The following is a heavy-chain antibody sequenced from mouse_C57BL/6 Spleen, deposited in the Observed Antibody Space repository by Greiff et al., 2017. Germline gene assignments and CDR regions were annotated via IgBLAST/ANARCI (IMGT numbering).Heavy chain of an antibody. CDR1: GYSITSGYY. Sequence: EVQLVESGPGLVKPSQSLSLTCSVTGYSITSGYYWNWIRQFPGNKLEWMGYISYDGSNNYNPNLKNRISITRDTSKNQFFLKLNSVTTEDTATYYCAREDGYDGFAYWGQGTLVTVSA. CDR2: ISYDGSN. V-gene: IGHV3-6*01. D-gene: IGHD2-2*01. J-gene: IGHJ3*01. CDR3: AREDGYDGFAY.